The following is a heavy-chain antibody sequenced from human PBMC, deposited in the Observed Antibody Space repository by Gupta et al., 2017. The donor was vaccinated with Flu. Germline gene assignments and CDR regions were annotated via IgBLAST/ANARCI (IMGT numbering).Heavy chain of an antibody. V-gene: IGHV4-34*01. Sequence: QVQLQQWGAGLLKPSETLSLTCAVSGGSFSGYYWTWLRQAPGKGLEWIGEIDHTGSTSYNPSLKSRIAMSVDTSKNQFSLKLTSMTAADTAVYSCARLVFVVVPAGPTYYFDSWGQGTLVTVSA. J-gene: IGHJ4*02. CDR1: GGSFSGYY. CDR2: IDHTGST. D-gene: IGHD2-15*01. CDR3: ARLVFVVVPAGPTYYFDS.